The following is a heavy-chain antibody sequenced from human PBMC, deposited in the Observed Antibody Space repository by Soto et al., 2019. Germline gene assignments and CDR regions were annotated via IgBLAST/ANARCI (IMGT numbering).Heavy chain of an antibody. J-gene: IGHJ4*02. D-gene: IGHD3-22*01. V-gene: IGHV1-69*06. CDR1: GGTFSSYA. CDR2: IIPIFGTA. CDR3: ARVDSSGYYYHFDY. Sequence: SVKGSCKASGGTFSSYAISWVRQAPGQGLEWMGGIIPIFGTANYAQKLQGRVTITADKSTSTAYMELSSLRSEDTAVYYCARVDSSGYYYHFDYWGQETLATVPA.